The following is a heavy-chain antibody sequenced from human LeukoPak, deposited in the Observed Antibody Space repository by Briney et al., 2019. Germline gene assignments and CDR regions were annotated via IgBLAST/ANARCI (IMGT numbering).Heavy chain of an antibody. J-gene: IGHJ4*02. D-gene: IGHD6-19*01. CDR1: GFTFSSYA. CDR2: ISGSGGST. Sequence: GGSLRLSCAASGFTFSSYAMSWVRQAPGKGLEWVSAISGSGGSTYYADSVKGRFTISRDNSKNTLYLQMNSLRAEDKAVYYCAKGSEQWLVPLDFDYWGQGTLVTVSS. CDR3: AKGSEQWLVPLDFDY. V-gene: IGHV3-23*01.